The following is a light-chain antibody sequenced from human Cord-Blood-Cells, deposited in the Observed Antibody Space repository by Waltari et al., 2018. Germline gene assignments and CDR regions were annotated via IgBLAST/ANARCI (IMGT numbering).Light chain of an antibody. J-gene: IGKJ3*01. Sequence: EVVLTQSPGALSLYPGDRATLSCRASQSVSSSYLAWYQQKPGQAPRLLIYCASSRATGMPDRFSGSGSGTDFTLTISRLEPEDVAVYYCQQYGSSFTFGPGTKVDIK. V-gene: IGKV3-20*01. CDR3: QQYGSSFT. CDR1: QSVSSSY. CDR2: CAS.